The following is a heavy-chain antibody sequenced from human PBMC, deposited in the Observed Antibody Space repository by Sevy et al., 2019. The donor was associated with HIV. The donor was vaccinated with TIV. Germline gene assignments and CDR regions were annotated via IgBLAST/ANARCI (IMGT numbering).Heavy chain of an antibody. J-gene: IGHJ6*03. D-gene: IGHD1-1*01. CDR1: GGTFSSYA. CDR3: ARTRYNWNDSYYYYYYMDV. CDR2: IIPIFGTA. V-gene: IGHV1-69*06. Sequence: ASVKVSCKASGGTFSSYAISWVRQAPGQGLEWMGGIIPIFGTANYAQKFQGRVTITADKSTSTAYMELSSLRSEDTAVYYCARTRYNWNDSYYYYYYMDVWGKGTTVTVSS.